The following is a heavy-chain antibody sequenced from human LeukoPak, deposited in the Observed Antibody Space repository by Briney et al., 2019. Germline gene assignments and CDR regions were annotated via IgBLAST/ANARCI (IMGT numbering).Heavy chain of an antibody. Sequence: PGRSLRLSCAASGFRFDDYAMHWVRQAPGKGLEWVSDIYWNSANIDYAESVKGRFTISRDNAKNSLYLQMNSLRPEDTAIYFCVKEIKKWLGAIDNWGQGTLVTVSS. V-gene: IGHV3-9*01. CDR2: IYWNSANI. J-gene: IGHJ4*02. CDR3: VKEIKKWLGAIDN. D-gene: IGHD1-26*01. CDR1: GFRFDDYA.